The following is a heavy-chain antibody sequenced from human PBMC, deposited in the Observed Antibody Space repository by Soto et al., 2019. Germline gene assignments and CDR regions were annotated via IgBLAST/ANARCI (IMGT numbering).Heavy chain of an antibody. J-gene: IGHJ4*02. CDR1: GFTLGDYW. CDR3: ARGGLEPFDY. V-gene: IGHV3-74*01. CDR2: INDYGTTI. Sequence: LRLSFAASGFTLGDYWMHWVRQAPGKGLVWVSRINDYGTTINYAESVEGRFIISRDDAKSEVYLQMNNLRAEDSAVYYCARGGLEPFDYWGQGALVTVSS. D-gene: IGHD1-1*01.